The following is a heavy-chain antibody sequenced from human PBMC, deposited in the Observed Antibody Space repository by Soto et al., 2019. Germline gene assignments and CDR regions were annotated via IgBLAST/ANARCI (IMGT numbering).Heavy chain of an antibody. CDR3: ARGVTIFGVVPNWLDP. V-gene: IGHV1-18*01. CDR2: SSANNANT. Sequence: QVQLVQSGAEVKKPGASVKVSCKASGYTFTNYGVSWVRQAPGQGLEWMGWSSANNANTNYAQKLQGRVAMTTDTSTSTAYMELRSLRSDDTAVYYCARGVTIFGVVPNWLDPWGQGTLVTVSS. CDR1: GYTFTNYG. D-gene: IGHD3-3*01. J-gene: IGHJ5*02.